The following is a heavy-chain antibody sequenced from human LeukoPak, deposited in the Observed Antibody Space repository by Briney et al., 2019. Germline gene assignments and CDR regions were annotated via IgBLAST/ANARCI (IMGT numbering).Heavy chain of an antibody. Sequence: SETLSLTCTVSGGSISSSSYYWGWIRQPPGKGLEWIGSIYYSGSTYYNPSLKSRVTIPVDTSKNQFSLKLSSVTAADMAVYYCFGSSWYGGWFDPWGQGTLVTVSS. CDR2: IYYSGST. D-gene: IGHD6-13*01. CDR1: GGSISSSSYY. V-gene: IGHV4-39*07. CDR3: FGSSWYGGWFDP. J-gene: IGHJ5*02.